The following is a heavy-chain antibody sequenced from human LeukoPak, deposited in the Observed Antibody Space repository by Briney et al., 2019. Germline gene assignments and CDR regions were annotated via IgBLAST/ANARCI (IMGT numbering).Heavy chain of an antibody. D-gene: IGHD3-3*01. CDR3: ARESYGDYDFWSGYEAPNWFDP. V-gene: IGHV1-46*01. Sequence: ASVKVSCKASGYTFTSYYMHWVRQAPGQGLEWMGIINPSGGSTSYAQKFQGRVTMARDTSTSTVYMELSSLRSEDTAVYYCARESYGDYDFWSGYEAPNWFDPWGQGTLVTVSS. CDR2: INPSGGST. J-gene: IGHJ5*02. CDR1: GYTFTSYY.